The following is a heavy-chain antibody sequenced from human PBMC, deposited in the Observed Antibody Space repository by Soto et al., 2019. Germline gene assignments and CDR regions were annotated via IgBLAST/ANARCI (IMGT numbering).Heavy chain of an antibody. V-gene: IGHV3-30-3*01. D-gene: IGHD2-21*02. J-gene: IGHJ3*02. Sequence: PGGSLRLSCAASGFTFSRYGMHWVRQAPGKGLEWVAVISYDGSNKYYADSVKGRFTISRDNSKNTLYLQMNSLRAEDTAVYYCARDGGWTWGGGDFDDGFDIWGQVTMGTVSS. CDR3: ARDGGWTWGGGDFDDGFDI. CDR1: GFTFSRYG. CDR2: ISYDGSNK.